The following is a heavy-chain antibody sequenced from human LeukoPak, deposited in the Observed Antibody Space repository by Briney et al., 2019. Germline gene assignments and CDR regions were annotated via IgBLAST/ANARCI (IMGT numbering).Heavy chain of an antibody. Sequence: SQTLSLTCTVSGGSISRVAYYCSCIRPHPRNGLEWIEYIYYSGSTYYNPSLKRRVTISVDTSKNQFSLKLSSVTAADTAVYYCARTRLDSSGRTYDYWGQGTLVTVSS. CDR3: ARTRLDSSGRTYDY. CDR1: GGSISRVAYY. D-gene: IGHD3-22*01. CDR2: IYYSGST. V-gene: IGHV4-31*03. J-gene: IGHJ4*02.